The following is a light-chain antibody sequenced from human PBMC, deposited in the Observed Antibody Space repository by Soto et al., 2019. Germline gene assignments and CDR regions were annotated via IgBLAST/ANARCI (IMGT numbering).Light chain of an antibody. CDR1: SSNIGSNT. CDR2: SNN. Sequence: QSVLTQPPSASGTPGQRVTISCSGSSSNIGSNTVNWYQQLPGTDPKLLIYSNNQGPSGVPDRFSGSKSCTSASLAISGLQSEDEADYYCAAWNDSLNGWVFGGGTKLNLL. J-gene: IGLJ3*02. V-gene: IGLV1-44*01. CDR3: AAWNDSLNGWV.